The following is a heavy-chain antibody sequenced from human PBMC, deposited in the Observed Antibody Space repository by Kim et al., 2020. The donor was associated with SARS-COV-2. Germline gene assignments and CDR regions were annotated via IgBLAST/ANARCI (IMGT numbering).Heavy chain of an antibody. CDR2: IIPIFGTA. Sequence: SVKVSCKASGGTFSSYAISWVRQAPGQGLEWMGGIIPIFGTANYAQKFQGRVTITADESTSTAYMELSSLRSEDTAVYYCAGGAYGAYDILTGYVYDAFDIWGQGTMVTVSS. J-gene: IGHJ3*02. CDR1: GGTFSSYA. V-gene: IGHV1-69*13. D-gene: IGHD3-9*01. CDR3: AGGAYGAYDILTGYVYDAFDI.